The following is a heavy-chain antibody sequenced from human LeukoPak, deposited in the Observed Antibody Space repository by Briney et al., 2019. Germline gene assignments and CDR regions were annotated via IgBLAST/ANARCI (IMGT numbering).Heavy chain of an antibody. J-gene: IGHJ4*02. CDR3: AREVRVGATTGGGDVDY. CDR1: GYTFTSYG. Sequence: GASVKVSCKASGYTFTSYGISWVRQAPGRGLEWMGWISAYNGSTNYAQKLQGRVTMTTDTSTSTAYMELRSLRSDDTAVYYCAREVRVGATTGGGDVDYWGQGTLVTVSS. CDR2: ISAYNGST. V-gene: IGHV1-18*01. D-gene: IGHD1-26*01.